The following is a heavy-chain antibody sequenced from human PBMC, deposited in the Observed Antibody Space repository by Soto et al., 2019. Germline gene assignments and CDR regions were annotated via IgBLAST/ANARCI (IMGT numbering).Heavy chain of an antibody. CDR3: TIVRVADSALDH. D-gene: IGHD3-10*02. J-gene: IGHJ4*02. Sequence: PGGSLRLSCVGSGFIFSNNGMHWVRQTPGKGLEWMAFMSYDGSDTFYADSVKGRFTISRDNSKNTLFLHMSNLRAGDTAMYYCTIVRVADSALDHWGQGTLVTVSS. CDR1: GFIFSNNG. CDR2: MSYDGSDT. V-gene: IGHV3-30*02.